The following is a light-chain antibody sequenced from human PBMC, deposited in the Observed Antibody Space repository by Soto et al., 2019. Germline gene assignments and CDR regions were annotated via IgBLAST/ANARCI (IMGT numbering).Light chain of an antibody. Sequence: DLQMTQSPSSLSASVGDRVTITCRASQSISSFLIWYQQKPGKAPKLLIYAASSLQSGVPSRFSGRGSGTDFTLTISDLQPEDFATYYCQQSYSAPGTFGQGTRLEIK. CDR3: QQSYSAPGT. V-gene: IGKV1-39*01. CDR2: AAS. CDR1: QSISSF. J-gene: IGKJ5*01.